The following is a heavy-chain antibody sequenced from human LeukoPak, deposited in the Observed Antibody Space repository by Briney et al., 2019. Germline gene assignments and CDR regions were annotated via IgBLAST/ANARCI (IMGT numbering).Heavy chain of an antibody. CDR2: INPSGGST. CDR3: AKDRGVAAAVFDY. D-gene: IGHD6-13*01. J-gene: IGHJ4*02. CDR1: GYTFTSYY. V-gene: IGHV1-46*01. Sequence: GASVKVSCKASGYTFTSYYMHWVRQAPGQGLEWMGIINPSGGSTSYAQKFQGRVTMTRDTSTSTVYMELSSLRAEDTAVYYCAKDRGVAAAVFDYWGQGTLVTVSS.